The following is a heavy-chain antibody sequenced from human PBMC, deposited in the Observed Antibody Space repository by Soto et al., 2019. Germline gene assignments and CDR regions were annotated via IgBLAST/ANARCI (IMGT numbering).Heavy chain of an antibody. CDR2: IYHSGST. D-gene: IGHD3-22*01. CDR1: GGSISSGGYS. Sequence: SETLSLTCAVSGGSISSGGYSWSWIRQPPGMGLEWIGYIYHSGSTYYNPSLKSRVTISVDRSKNQFSLKLSSVTAADTAVYYYSRGGVDYYDSSGYYFSPYYFDYWGQGTLVTVSS. J-gene: IGHJ4*02. CDR3: SRGGVDYYDSSGYYFSPYYFDY. V-gene: IGHV4-30-2*01.